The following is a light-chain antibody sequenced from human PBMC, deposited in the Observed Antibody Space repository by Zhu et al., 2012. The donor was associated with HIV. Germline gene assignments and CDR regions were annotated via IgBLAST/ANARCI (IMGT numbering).Light chain of an antibody. J-gene: IGKJ4*01. CDR1: RSITNH. CDR3: QLSNN. CDR2: NVF. V-gene: IGKV3-11*01. Sequence: EIILTQSPVTLSLSPGDRATLSCRASRSITNHLAWYQHKSGQAPRLVIYNVFDRAAGIPGRFSGGGSGTEFTLTISGLELDDFAVYYCQLSNNFGGGTRVELK.